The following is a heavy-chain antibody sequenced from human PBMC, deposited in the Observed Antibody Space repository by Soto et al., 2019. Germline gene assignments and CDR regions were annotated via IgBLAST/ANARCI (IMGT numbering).Heavy chain of an antibody. V-gene: IGHV3-9*01. D-gene: IGHD2-8*02. CDR1: GFTFDDYA. CDR2: SSWNRGSR. CDR3: AKDSSGAVYWGGMDV. J-gene: IGHJ6*02. Sequence: PGGSLRLSCAASGFTFDDYAMHWVRQVPGTGLEWVSGSSWNRGSRGYADSVKGRFTISRDNGNLYLQMNSLRPEDTALYYCAKDSSGAVYWGGMDVWGQGTTVTVSS.